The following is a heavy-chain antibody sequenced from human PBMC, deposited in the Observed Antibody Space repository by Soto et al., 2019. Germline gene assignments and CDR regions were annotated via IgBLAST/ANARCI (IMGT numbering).Heavy chain of an antibody. Sequence: SLRLSCAASGFTFSSSWMHWVRQAPGKGLVWVSRINSDGSSTSYADSVKGRFTISRDNAKNTLYLQMNSLRAEDTAVYYCARDEYYDILTGYYIYYYGMDVWGQGTTVTVSS. CDR3: ARDEYYDILTGYYIYYYGMDV. V-gene: IGHV3-74*01. D-gene: IGHD3-9*01. J-gene: IGHJ6*02. CDR2: INSDGSST. CDR1: GFTFSSSW.